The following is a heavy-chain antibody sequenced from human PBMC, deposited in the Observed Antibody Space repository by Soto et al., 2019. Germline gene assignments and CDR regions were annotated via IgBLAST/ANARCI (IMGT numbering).Heavy chain of an antibody. CDR3: AKDLLRAAAGDDAFDI. Sequence: EVQLLESGGGLVQPGGSLRLSCAASGFTFSSYAMSWVRQAPGKGLEWVSAISGSGGSTYYADSVKGRFTISRDNSKNTLYLQMNSLRAADTAVYYCAKDLLRAAAGDDAFDIWGQGTMVTVSS. D-gene: IGHD6-13*01. CDR1: GFTFSSYA. CDR2: ISGSGGST. J-gene: IGHJ3*02. V-gene: IGHV3-23*01.